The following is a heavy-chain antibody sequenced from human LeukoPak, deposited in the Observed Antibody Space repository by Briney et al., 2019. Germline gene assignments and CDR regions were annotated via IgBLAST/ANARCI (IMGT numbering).Heavy chain of an antibody. CDR2: ISSGGSTI. J-gene: IGHJ6*03. CDR1: GFTFSSFE. CDR3: ATTFCGGDCYIVLYYMDV. Sequence: PGGSLRLSCAASGFTFSSFEVNWVRQAPGKGLEWVSSISSGGSTIYYADSVKGRFTISRDNAKNSLYLQMNSLRPEDTAVYYCATTFCGGDCYIVLYYMDVWGKGTTVTISS. V-gene: IGHV3-48*03. D-gene: IGHD2-21*02.